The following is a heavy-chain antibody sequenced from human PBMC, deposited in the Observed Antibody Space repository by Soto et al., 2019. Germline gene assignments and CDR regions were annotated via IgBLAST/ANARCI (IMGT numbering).Heavy chain of an antibody. CDR1: GTSLSGLP. J-gene: IGHJ4*02. CDR3: AAGVTTFDY. CDR2: LDYEEGER. V-gene: IGHV1-24*01. Sequence: ASVKVSCKVSGTSLSGLPMHWVRQAPGKGLEWMGSLDYEEGERSFAHRFQGRLTVTEDTSTDTAYMEPSSLMSEDTAVYYCAAGVTTFDYWGQGTLVTSPQ. D-gene: IGHD4-17*01.